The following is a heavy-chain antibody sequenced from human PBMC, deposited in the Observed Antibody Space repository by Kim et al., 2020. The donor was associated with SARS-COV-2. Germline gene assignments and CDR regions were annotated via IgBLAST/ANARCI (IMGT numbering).Heavy chain of an antibody. CDR3: ARPKSTPYGPPQY. CDR1: GGSISSSSYY. CDR2: IYYSGST. Sequence: SETLSLTCTVSGGSISSSSYYWGWIRQPPGKGLEWIGRIYYSGSTYYNPSLKSRVTMSVDTSKNQFSLKLDSTTATDTAVYYCARPKSTPYGPPQYWGQGTLVTVSA. J-gene: IGHJ4*02. V-gene: IGHV4-39*01. D-gene: IGHD2-21*01.